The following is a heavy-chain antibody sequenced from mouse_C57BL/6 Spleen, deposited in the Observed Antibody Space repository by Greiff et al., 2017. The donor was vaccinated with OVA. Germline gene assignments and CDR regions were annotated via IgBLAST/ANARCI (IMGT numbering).Heavy chain of an antibody. CDR3: ARGELYAWFAY. CDR2: IYPGDGDT. J-gene: IGHJ3*01. V-gene: IGHV1-82*01. D-gene: IGHD1-1*01. CDR1: GYAFSSSW. Sequence: QVQLQQSGPELVKPGASVKISCKASGYAFSSSWMNWVKQRPGKGLEWIGRIYPGDGDTNYNGKFKGKATLTADKSSSTAYMQLSSLRSEDSAVYFCARGELYAWFAYWGQGTLVTVSA.